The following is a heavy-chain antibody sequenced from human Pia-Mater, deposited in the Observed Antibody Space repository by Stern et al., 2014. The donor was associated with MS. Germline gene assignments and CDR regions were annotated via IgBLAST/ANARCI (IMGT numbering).Heavy chain of an antibody. Sequence: EVQLVESGGGLVKPGRSLRLSCTASGFTFGDYAMSWFRQAPGKGLEGEGFIRSKAYGGTTEYAASVKGRFTISRDDSKSIAYLQMNSLKTEDTAVYYCTTSIFGVVALGWFDPWGQGTLVTVSS. J-gene: IGHJ5*02. V-gene: IGHV3-49*05. CDR3: TTSIFGVVALGWFDP. CDR2: IRSKAYGGTT. D-gene: IGHD3-3*01. CDR1: GFTFGDYA.